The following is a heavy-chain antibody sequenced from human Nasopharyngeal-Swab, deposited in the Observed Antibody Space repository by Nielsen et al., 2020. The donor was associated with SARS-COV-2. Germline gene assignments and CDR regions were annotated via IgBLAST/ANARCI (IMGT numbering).Heavy chain of an antibody. V-gene: IGHV1-46*01. J-gene: IGHJ6*02. Sequence: WVRQAPGQGLEWMGIINPSGGSTSYAQKFQGRVTMTRDTSTSTVYMELSSLRSEDTPVYYCARAHYGMDVWGQGTTVTVSS. CDR2: INPSGGST. CDR3: ARAHYGMDV.